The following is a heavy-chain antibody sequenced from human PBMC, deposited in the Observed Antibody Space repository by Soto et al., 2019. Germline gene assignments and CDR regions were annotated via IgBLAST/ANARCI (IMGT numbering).Heavy chain of an antibody. J-gene: IGHJ5*02. CDR3: ERLGAYYQSLDP. V-gene: IGHV4-59*12. CDR2: IYYAGTT. CDR1: GGSFSPTY. Sequence: QVQLQESGPGLVKPSETLSLTCTVSGGSFSPTYWSWIRQSPGKGLEWIGYIYYAGTTSYNPTLGSRVTISLETSKSQVSLRLASVTAADSSVYYFERLGAYYQSLDPWGPGTLVTVSS. D-gene: IGHD2-21*01.